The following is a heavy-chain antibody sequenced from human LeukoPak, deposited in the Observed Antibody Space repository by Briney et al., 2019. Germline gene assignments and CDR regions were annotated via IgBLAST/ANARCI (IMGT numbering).Heavy chain of an antibody. CDR2: INSEGGTR. Sequence: GGSLRLSCAASGFNFSPYWMHWVRQAPGKGLAWVSWINSEGGTRDYAASVKGRFTISRDNAGDTVYLQMNSLRVEDTAVYYCARGALLSREHAFDIWGQGTMVTVSS. V-gene: IGHV3-74*01. D-gene: IGHD5-24*01. J-gene: IGHJ3*02. CDR1: GFNFSPYW. CDR3: ARGALLSREHAFDI.